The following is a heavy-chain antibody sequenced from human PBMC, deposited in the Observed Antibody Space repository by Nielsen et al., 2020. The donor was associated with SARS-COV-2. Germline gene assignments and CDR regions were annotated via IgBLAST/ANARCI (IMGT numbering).Heavy chain of an antibody. CDR3: ARDLIDSSGWLYYYYYGMDV. CDR2: IYYSGST. D-gene: IGHD6-19*01. J-gene: IGHJ6*02. V-gene: IGHV4-59*01. Sequence: WIRQPPGKGLEWIGYIYYSGSTNYNPSLKSRVTISVDTSKNQFPLKLSSVTAADTAVYYCARDLIDSSGWLYYYYYGMDVWGQGTTVTVSS.